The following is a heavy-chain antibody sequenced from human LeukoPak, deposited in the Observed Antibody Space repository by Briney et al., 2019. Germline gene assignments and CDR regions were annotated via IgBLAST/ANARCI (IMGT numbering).Heavy chain of an antibody. CDR3: ARDDKVPAAPNWFDP. V-gene: IGHV1-2*04. CDR2: INPNSGDT. CDR1: GYTFSGYY. D-gene: IGHD2-2*01. J-gene: IGHJ5*02. Sequence: ASVKVSCKASGYTFSGYYMHWVRQAPGQGLEWMGWINPNSGDTNYAQKFQGWVTMTRDTSISTAYMELSRLRSDDTAVYYCARDDKVPAAPNWFDPWGQGTLVTVSS.